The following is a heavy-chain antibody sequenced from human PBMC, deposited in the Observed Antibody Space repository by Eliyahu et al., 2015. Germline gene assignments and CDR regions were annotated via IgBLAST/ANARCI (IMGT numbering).Heavy chain of an antibody. Sequence: QVQLVQSGXEVKXPGASVXVSCKASGYTFTSXAMHGVRQAPGQRLEWMGWINTGNGHTKYSQKFQGRVTITRDTSASTAYMELSSLTSEDTAVYYCARGYCISTSCLPDYWGQGTLVTVSS. D-gene: IGHD2-2*01. CDR1: GYTFTSXA. V-gene: IGHV1-3*04. J-gene: IGHJ4*02. CDR2: INTGNGHT. CDR3: ARGYCISTSCLPDY.